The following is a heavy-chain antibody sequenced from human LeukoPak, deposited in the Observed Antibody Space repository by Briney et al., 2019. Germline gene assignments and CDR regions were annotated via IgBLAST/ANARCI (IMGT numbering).Heavy chain of an antibody. CDR3: ARGRGYTAMVTPYYYGMDV. V-gene: IGHV1-69*04. CDR2: IIPNLGIA. J-gene: IGHJ6*02. D-gene: IGHD5-18*01. Sequence: SVKVSCKASGGTFSSYAISWVRQAPGQGLEWTGRIIPNLGIANYAQKFQGRVTITADKSTSTAYMELSSLRSEDTAVYYCARGRGYTAMVTPYYYGMDVWGQGTTVTVSS. CDR1: GGTFSSYA.